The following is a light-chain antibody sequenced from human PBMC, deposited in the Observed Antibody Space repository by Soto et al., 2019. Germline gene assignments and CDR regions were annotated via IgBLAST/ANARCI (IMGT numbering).Light chain of an antibody. V-gene: IGKV3-20*01. Sequence: EIVLTQSPGTLSLSPGERATLSCRASQSVSSSYLAWYQHKPGQAPRLLIYGASSRATGIPDRFSGGGSGTAFTLTISRLEPEDFAVYYCQQYGSFPPTFGQGTKLEIK. CDR1: QSVSSSY. CDR2: GAS. CDR3: QQYGSFPPT. J-gene: IGKJ2*01.